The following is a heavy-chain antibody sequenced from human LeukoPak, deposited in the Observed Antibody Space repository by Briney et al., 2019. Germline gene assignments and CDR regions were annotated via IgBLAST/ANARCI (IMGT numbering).Heavy chain of an antibody. D-gene: IGHD2-2*01. CDR3: ASTSKNSNYGMDV. Sequence: SETLSLTCTVSGGSISSYYWSWIRQPPGKGLEWIGYIYYSGSTNYNPSLKSRVTISVDTSKNQISLKLSSVTAADTAVYYCASTSKNSNYGMDVWGQGTTVTVSS. CDR2: IYYSGST. V-gene: IGHV4-59*01. CDR1: GGSISSYY. J-gene: IGHJ6*02.